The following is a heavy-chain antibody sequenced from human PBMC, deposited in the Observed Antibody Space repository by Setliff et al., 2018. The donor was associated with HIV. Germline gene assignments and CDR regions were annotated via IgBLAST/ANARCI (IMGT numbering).Heavy chain of an antibody. J-gene: IGHJ5*02. CDR2: IYDSGAT. CDR3: ARQPYDSRSFGWFDP. Sequence: SETLSLTCTVSGGSISGFYWSWIRQSPGNGLEWTGWIYDSGATKYNPSLKSRATISLETSKMQFSLKLISVSAADTAVYYCARQPYDSRSFGWFDPWGQGTLVTVSS. CDR1: GGSISGFY. D-gene: IGHD3-10*01. V-gene: IGHV4-59*08.